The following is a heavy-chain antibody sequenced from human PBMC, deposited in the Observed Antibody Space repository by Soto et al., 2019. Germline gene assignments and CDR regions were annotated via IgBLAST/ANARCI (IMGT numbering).Heavy chain of an antibody. J-gene: IGHJ4*02. CDR2: ISYDGSNK. D-gene: IGHD3-3*01. CDR1: GFTFSSYG. CDR3: AKISDDFWSGYYLYGYFDY. Sequence: GGSLRLSCAASGFTFSSYGMHWVRQAPGKGLEWVAVISYDGSNKYYADSVKGRFTISRDNSKNTLYLQMNSLRAEDTAVYYCAKISDDFWSGYYLYGYFDYWGQGTLVTVSS. V-gene: IGHV3-30*18.